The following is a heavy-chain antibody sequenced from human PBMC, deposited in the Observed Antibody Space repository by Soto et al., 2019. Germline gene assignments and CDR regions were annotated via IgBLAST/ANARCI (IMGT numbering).Heavy chain of an antibody. Sequence: PGESLKISCKGSGYSFTSYWIGWVRQMPGKGLEWMGIIYPGDSDTRYSPSFQGQVTISADKSISTAYLQWSSLKASDTAMYYCSRSFDCSGYYRDYYYYGMDVWGQGTTVTVSS. CDR2: IYPGDSDT. CDR1: GYSFTSYW. CDR3: SRSFDCSGYYRDYYYYGMDV. V-gene: IGHV5-51*01. J-gene: IGHJ6*02. D-gene: IGHD3-22*01.